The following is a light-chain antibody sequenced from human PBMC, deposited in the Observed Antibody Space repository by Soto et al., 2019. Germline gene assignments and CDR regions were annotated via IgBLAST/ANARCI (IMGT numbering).Light chain of an antibody. CDR3: SSYTSSNPWV. V-gene: IGLV2-14*01. J-gene: IGLJ3*02. CDR1: SSDVGGYNH. CDR2: EVN. Sequence: QSVLTQPASVSGSPGQSITISCTGTSSDVGGYNHVSWYQQHPGKAPKLMIYEVNNRPSGVSNRFSGSKSGNTASLTISGLQADDEADYYCSSYTSSNPWVFGGGTKVTVL.